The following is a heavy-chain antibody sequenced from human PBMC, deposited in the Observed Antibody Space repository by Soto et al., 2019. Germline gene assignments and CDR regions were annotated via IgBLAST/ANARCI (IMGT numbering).Heavy chain of an antibody. D-gene: IGHD1-1*01. CDR3: ARAKLGTPNYFDY. V-gene: IGHV4-39*02. Sequence: SETLSLTCSVSGGSINYNSYHWGWIRQPPGQGLEWIGSIFYTGTTFYNPSLESGVTMSVDTSKNSLSLHLSSVTAADSAVYYCARAKLGTPNYFDYWGQGTLVTVSS. CDR1: GGSINYNSYH. CDR2: IFYTGTT. J-gene: IGHJ4*02.